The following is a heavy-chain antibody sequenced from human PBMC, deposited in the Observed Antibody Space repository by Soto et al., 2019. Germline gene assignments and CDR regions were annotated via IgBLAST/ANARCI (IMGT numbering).Heavy chain of an antibody. CDR2: IYWDADK. CDR3: AYRPGSSWYSGNNWFDP. J-gene: IGHJ5*02. V-gene: IGHV2-5*02. Sequence: SGPTLVNPTQTLTLTCTFSGFSLSTSGVGVGWIRQPPGKALEWLALIYWDADKRYSPSMKTRLTITKDTSKNQVVLTMTNMDPVDTATYYCAYRPGSSWYSGNNWFDPWGQGTLVTVS. CDR1: GFSLSTSGVG. D-gene: IGHD6-13*01.